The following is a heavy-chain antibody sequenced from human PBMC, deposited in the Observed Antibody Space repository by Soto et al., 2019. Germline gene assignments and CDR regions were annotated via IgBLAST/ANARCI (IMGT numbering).Heavy chain of an antibody. Sequence: QVQLQESGPGLVKPSQTLSLTCTVSGGSISSGGYYWSWIRQHPGKGLEWIGYIYYSGSTYYNPSLKSRVTISVDTSKNQFSLKLSSVTAADTAVYYCARGHTVRGVTPYGMDVWGQGTTVTVSS. CDR2: IYYSGST. CDR3: ARGHTVRGVTPYGMDV. J-gene: IGHJ6*02. CDR1: GGSISSGGYY. D-gene: IGHD3-10*01. V-gene: IGHV4-31*03.